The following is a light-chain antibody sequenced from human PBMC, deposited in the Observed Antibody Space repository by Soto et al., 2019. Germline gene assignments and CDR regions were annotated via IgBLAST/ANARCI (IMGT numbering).Light chain of an antibody. CDR2: EVS. Sequence: QSALTQPASVSGSPGQSITISCTGTSSDVGGYNYVSWYQQHPGKVPKLMIYEVSNRPSGVSNRFSGSKSGNTASLTISGLQPEDEADYYCSSYAGSSTLVVFGGGTKVTVL. V-gene: IGLV2-14*01. J-gene: IGLJ2*01. CDR1: SSDVGGYNY. CDR3: SSYAGSSTLVV.